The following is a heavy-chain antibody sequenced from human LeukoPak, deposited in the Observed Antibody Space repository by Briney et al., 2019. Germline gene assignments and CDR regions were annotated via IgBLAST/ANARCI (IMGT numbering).Heavy chain of an antibody. D-gene: IGHD2-2*01. Sequence: SSETLSLTCTVSGGSISSSSYYWGWIRQPPGKGLEWIGSIYYSGSTYYNPSLKSRVTISVDTSKNQFSLKLSSVTAADTAVYYCARDQSGGNIVVVPAVPFDYWGQGTLVTVSS. V-gene: IGHV4-39*02. CDR2: IYYSGST. CDR3: ARDQSGGNIVVVPAVPFDY. J-gene: IGHJ4*02. CDR1: GGSISSSSYY.